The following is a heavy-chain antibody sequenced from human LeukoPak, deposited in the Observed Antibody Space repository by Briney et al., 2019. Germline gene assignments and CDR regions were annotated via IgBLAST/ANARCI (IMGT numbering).Heavy chain of an antibody. Sequence: TSETLSLTCTVSGGSISSSSYYWGWIRQPPGKGLEWIGSIYHSGSTYYNPSLKSRVTISVDTSKNQFSLKLSSVTAADTAVYYCARVVGYSGYDLDYWGQGTLVTVSS. CDR1: GGSISSSSYY. CDR2: IYHSGST. J-gene: IGHJ4*02. V-gene: IGHV4-39*01. CDR3: ARVVGYSGYDLDY. D-gene: IGHD5-12*01.